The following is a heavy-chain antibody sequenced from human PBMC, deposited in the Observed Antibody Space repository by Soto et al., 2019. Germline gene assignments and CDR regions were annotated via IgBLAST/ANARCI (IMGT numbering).Heavy chain of an antibody. CDR2: INPSGGST. Sequence: ASVKVSCKASGYTFTSYYMHWVRQAPGQGLEWMGIINPSGGSTSYAQKFQGRVTMTRDTSTSTVYMELSSLRSEDTAVYYCARMDTRTPLQSPDFDYWGQGTLVTVSS. CDR1: GYTFTSYY. V-gene: IGHV1-46*03. J-gene: IGHJ4*02. CDR3: ARMDTRTPLQSPDFDY. D-gene: IGHD5-18*01.